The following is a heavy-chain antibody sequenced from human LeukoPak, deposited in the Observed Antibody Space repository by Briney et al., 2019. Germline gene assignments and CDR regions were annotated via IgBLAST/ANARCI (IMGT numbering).Heavy chain of an antibody. CDR1: GYTFTSYG. J-gene: IGHJ5*02. Sequence: ASVKVSCEASGYTFTSYGISWVRQAPGQGLEWMAWISAYNGNTNYAQKLQGRVTMTTDTSTSTAYMELRSLRSDDTAVYYCASLPNYGDYHFDPWGQGTLVTVSS. V-gene: IGHV1-18*01. CDR2: ISAYNGNT. CDR3: ASLPNYGDYHFDP. D-gene: IGHD4-17*01.